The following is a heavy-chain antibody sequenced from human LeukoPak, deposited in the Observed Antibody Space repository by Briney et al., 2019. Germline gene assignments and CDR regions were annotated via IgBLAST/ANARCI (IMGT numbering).Heavy chain of an antibody. CDR2: LYNSGST. CDR1: GGSFSGYY. Sequence: SETLSLTCAVYGGSFSGYYWSWIRQSPGKGLEWIGHLYNSGSTNYHPSLQSRVTISVDKSKNQFSLRLYSVTAADTAVYYCARAVADKAFDYWGPGTLVTVSS. J-gene: IGHJ4*02. CDR3: ARAVADKAFDY. V-gene: IGHV4-59*08.